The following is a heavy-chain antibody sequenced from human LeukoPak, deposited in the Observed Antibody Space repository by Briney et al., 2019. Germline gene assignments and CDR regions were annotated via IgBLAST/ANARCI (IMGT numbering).Heavy chain of an antibody. Sequence: SETLSLTCTVSGGSISSYYWGWVRQPPGKGLEWIGSMYYRGSTYYNPSLKSRVTISVDTSKNQFSLKLSSVTAADTAVYYCAKLPSQQGAFDIWGQGTMVTVSS. CDR1: GGSISSYY. D-gene: IGHD2/OR15-2a*01. CDR2: MYYRGST. V-gene: IGHV4-39*07. CDR3: AKLPSQQGAFDI. J-gene: IGHJ3*02.